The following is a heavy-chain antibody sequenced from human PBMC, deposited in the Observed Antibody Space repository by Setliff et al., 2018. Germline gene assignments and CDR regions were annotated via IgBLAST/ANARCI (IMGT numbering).Heavy chain of an antibody. CDR1: GFTFNEHA. J-gene: IGHJ4*02. D-gene: IGHD3-10*01. CDR3: VKGGHRGGGYYYYGSGSYLSAFDY. CDR2: ISGNSGKV. V-gene: IGHV3-9*03. Sequence: GGSLRLSCVASGFTFNEHAMHWVRQAPGKGLEWVSSISGNSGKVGYADSVKDRFTISRDNAKNSLYLQMNSLRTEDMALYYCVKGGHRGGGYYYYGSGSYLSAFDYWGQGALVTVS.